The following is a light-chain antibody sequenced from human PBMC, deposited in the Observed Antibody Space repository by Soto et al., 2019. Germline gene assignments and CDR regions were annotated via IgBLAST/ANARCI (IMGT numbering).Light chain of an antibody. CDR3: FSYTTSNTLVV. CDR2: EVN. Sequence: QSALTQPASVSGSPGQSITISCTGTSSGVGTYNYVSWYQQYPGKAPKLIIYEVNNRPSGVSDRFSGSKSGNTASLTISGLQAEDEAEYYCFSYTTSNTLVVFGGGTKLTVL. V-gene: IGLV2-14*01. CDR1: SSGVGTYNY. J-gene: IGLJ3*02.